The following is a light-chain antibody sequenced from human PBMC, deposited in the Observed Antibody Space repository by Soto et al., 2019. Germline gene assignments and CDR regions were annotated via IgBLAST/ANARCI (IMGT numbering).Light chain of an antibody. J-gene: IGKJ5*01. CDR2: AAT. CDR1: QSIINY. V-gene: IGKV1-39*01. Sequence: VTITCRASQSIINYLNWYQQKPGKAPKLLIYAATSLQSGVPSRFSGSGSGTGFTLTISSLQPEDFATYYCQQSYSTPPITFGQGTRLEIK. CDR3: QQSYSTPPIT.